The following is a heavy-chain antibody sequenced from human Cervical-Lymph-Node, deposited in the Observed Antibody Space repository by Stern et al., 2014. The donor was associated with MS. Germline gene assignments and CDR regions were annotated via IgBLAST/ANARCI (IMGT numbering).Heavy chain of an antibody. CDR1: GFRFHDYA. CDR3: VKDIVDIPVVPTIYYHAMDV. CDR2: ISWNSGGI. D-gene: IGHD5-12*01. V-gene: IGHV3-9*01. J-gene: IGHJ6*02. Sequence: EVQLVESGGGLVQPGRSLRLSCAASGFRFHDYAMPWVRQGPGEGLEWVAGISWNSGGIDYADSVKGRFTISRDNAKNSLYLQMDSLRAEDTAMYYCVKDIVDIPVVPTIYYHAMDVWGQGTTVTVSS.